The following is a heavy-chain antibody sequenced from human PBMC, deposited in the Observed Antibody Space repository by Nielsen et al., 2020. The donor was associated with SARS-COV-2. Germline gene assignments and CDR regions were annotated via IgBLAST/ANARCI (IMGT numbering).Heavy chain of an antibody. V-gene: IGHV3-11*05. CDR2: ISDSSSYT. J-gene: IGHJ6*02. D-gene: IGHD6-19*01. CDR1: GFTFSDYY. Sequence: GGSLRLSCAASGFTFSDYYMSWIRQAPGKGLEWVSYISDSSSYTNYAESVKGRFTISRDNAKNSLYLQMNSLRAEDTAVYYCARDMEAVAGTTWYYGMDVWGQGTTVTVSS. CDR3: ARDMEAVAGTTWYYGMDV.